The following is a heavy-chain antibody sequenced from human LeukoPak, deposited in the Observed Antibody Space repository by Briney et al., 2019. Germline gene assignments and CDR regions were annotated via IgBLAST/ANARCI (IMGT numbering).Heavy chain of an antibody. CDR3: ARGFVVVPAANAFDI. Sequence: ASVKVSCKTSGGTFNNSSISWVRQAPGQGLEWMGWISAYNGNTNYAQKLQGRVTMTTDTSTSKAYMELRSLRSDDTAVYYCARGFVVVPAANAFDIWGQGTMVTVSS. J-gene: IGHJ3*02. V-gene: IGHV1-18*01. CDR1: GGTFNNSS. D-gene: IGHD2-2*01. CDR2: ISAYNGNT.